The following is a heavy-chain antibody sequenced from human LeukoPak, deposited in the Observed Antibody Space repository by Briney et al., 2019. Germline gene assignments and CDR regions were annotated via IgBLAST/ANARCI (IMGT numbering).Heavy chain of an antibody. CDR2: ISGSGGST. CDR1: GFTFSSYA. CDR3: AKDTPYSGSYWHDAFDI. V-gene: IGHV3-23*01. J-gene: IGHJ3*02. Sequence: PGRSLRLSCAASGFTFSSYAMSWVRQALGKGLEWVSAISGSGGSTYYADSVKGRFTISRDNSKNTLYLQMNSLRAEDTAVYYCAKDTPYSGSYWHDAFDIWGQGTMVTVSS. D-gene: IGHD1-26*01.